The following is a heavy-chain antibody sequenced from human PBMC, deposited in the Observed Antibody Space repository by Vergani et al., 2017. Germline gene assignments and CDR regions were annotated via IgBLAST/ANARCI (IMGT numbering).Heavy chain of an antibody. CDR3: ARDYYGSGHNYRGGDMNWFDP. V-gene: IGHV4-61*02. CDR2: IYTSGST. CDR1: GGSISSGSYY. D-gene: IGHD3-10*01. J-gene: IGHJ5*02. Sequence: QVQLQESGPGLVKPSQTLSLTCTVSGGSISSGSYYWSWIRQPAGKGLEGIGRIYTSGSTNYNPSLKSRVTIAVDTSKNQFSLKLSSVTAADTAVYYCARDYYGSGHNYRGGDMNWFDPWGQGTLVTVSS.